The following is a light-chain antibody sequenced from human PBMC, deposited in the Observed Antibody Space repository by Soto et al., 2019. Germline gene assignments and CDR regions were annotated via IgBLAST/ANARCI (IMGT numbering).Light chain of an antibody. CDR3: QQHGSSPIT. Sequence: DIVLTQSPGTLSFSPGERATLYCRASQTVINNQLAWYQQTPGQATRLLIYGASSRDTGIPDRFSGSGSGTDFTLTISRLEPEDLAVYYCQQHGSSPITFGQGTRLEIK. V-gene: IGKV3-20*01. CDR1: QTVINNQ. J-gene: IGKJ5*01. CDR2: GAS.